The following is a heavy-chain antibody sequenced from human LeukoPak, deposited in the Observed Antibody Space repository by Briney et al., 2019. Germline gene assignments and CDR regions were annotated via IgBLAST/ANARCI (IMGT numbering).Heavy chain of an antibody. CDR2: ISSSGGST. CDR3: AKDLPSNMAVASYYFDY. J-gene: IGHJ4*02. V-gene: IGHV3-23*01. CDR1: GFTISSNA. Sequence: GGSLRLSCAASGFTISSNAMSWVRPGPGKGLEWVSGISSSGGSTHYADPVKGTFTISRDNSKDTLYLQMNSLRGEDTAEYYCAKDLPSNMAVASYYFDYWGQGTLVTDSS. D-gene: IGHD6-19*01.